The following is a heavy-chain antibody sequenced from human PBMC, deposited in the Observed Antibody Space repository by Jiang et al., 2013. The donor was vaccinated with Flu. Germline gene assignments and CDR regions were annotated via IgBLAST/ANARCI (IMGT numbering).Heavy chain of an antibody. CDR1: GFSLSRSGMS. Sequence: KPTQTLTLTCTFSGFSLSRSGMSLSWLRQPPGKALEWLARIDWDDDRYYSSSLETRLTISKDTSKNQLVLTMTNMGTVDTATYYCARIPPGHDGFDIWGPGTMVIVSS. D-gene: IGHD5-12*01. J-gene: IGHJ3*02. CDR2: IDWDDDR. CDR3: ARIPPGHDGFDI. V-gene: IGHV2-70*11.